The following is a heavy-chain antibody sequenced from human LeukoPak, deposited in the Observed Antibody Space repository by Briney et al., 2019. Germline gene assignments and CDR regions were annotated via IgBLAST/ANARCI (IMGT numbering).Heavy chain of an antibody. CDR2: ISSSSSYI. CDR3: ARGLTEQQLEPFPPDTSGPFDY. Sequence: TGGSLRLSCAASGFTFSSYSMNWVRQAPGKGLEWVSSISSSSSYIYYADSVKGRFTISRDNAKNSLYLQMNSLRAEDTAVYYCARGLTEQQLEPFPPDTSGPFDYWGQGTLVTVSS. CDR1: GFTFSSYS. D-gene: IGHD6-13*01. J-gene: IGHJ4*02. V-gene: IGHV3-21*01.